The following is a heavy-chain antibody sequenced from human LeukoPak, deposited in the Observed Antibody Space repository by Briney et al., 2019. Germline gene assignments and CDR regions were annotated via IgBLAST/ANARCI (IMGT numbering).Heavy chain of an antibody. CDR3: ARDVYCSSTSCSEGLYYYYGMDV. Sequence: GGSLRLSCAASGFTFSTSGMHWVRQAPGKGLEWVAVIWYDGSNKHYAESVKGRFSISRDNSKSTLYLQMNSLRAEDTAVYYCARDVYCSSTSCSEGLYYYYGMDVWGQGTTVTVSS. V-gene: IGHV3-33*01. CDR2: IWYDGSNK. CDR1: GFTFSTSG. D-gene: IGHD2-2*01. J-gene: IGHJ6*02.